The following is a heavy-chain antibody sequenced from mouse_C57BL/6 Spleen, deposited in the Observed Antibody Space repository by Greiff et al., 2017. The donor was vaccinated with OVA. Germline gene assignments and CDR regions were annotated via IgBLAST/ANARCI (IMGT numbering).Heavy chain of an antibody. CDR2: ISDGGSYT. CDR1: GFTFSSYA. V-gene: IGHV5-4*01. CDR3: ARDPYDGYPEVWFAC. J-gene: IGHJ3*01. D-gene: IGHD2-3*01. Sequence: EVKLVESGGGLVKPGGSLKLSCAASGFTFSSYAMSWVRQTPEKRLEWVATISDGGSYTYYPDNVKGRFTISRDNAKNNLYLQMSHLKSEDTAMYYCARDPYDGYPEVWFACWGQGTLVTVSA.